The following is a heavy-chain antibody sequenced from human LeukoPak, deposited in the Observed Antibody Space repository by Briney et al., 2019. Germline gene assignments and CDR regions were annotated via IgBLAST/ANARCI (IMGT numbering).Heavy chain of an antibody. CDR1: GYTFTSYG. CDR2: ISAYNGNT. CDR3: ARSYGSGSPPWFDP. J-gene: IGHJ5*02. Sequence: GASVKVSCKASGYTFTSYGISWVRQAPGQGLEWMRWISAYNGNTNYAQKLQGRVTMTTDTSTSTAYVELRSLRSDDTAVYYCARSYGSGSPPWFDPWGQGTLVTVSS. D-gene: IGHD3-10*01. V-gene: IGHV1-18*04.